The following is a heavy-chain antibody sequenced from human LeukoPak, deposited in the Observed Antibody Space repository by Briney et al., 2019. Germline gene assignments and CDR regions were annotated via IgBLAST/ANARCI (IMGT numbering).Heavy chain of an antibody. CDR1: GFTFSSYE. V-gene: IGHV3-48*03. CDR2: ISSSGSTI. D-gene: IGHD3-3*01. CDR3: ARDHVVAVLRFLEWLSGGMDV. J-gene: IGHJ6*03. Sequence: GGSLRLSCAASGFTFSSYEMNGVRQAPGKGLEWVSYISSSGSTIYYADSVKGRFTISRDNAKNSLYLQMNSLRAEDTAVYYCARDHVVAVLRFLEWLSGGMDVWGKGTTVTVSS.